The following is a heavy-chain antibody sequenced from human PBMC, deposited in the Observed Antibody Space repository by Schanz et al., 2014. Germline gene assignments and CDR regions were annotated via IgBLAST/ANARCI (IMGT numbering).Heavy chain of an antibody. CDR3: ARGDVNWLDP. V-gene: IGHV1-2*02. CDR2: INPNSDGT. CDR1: GYSFTDFY. Sequence: QVQLMQSGAEMKKPGASVKVSCKASGYSFTDFYIHWLRQAPGQGPEWLGWINPNSDGTKYAQKFQGRVTMTRDTSVNTAYLDLSSLTSDDTAVYYCARGDVNWLDPWGQGTLVTVSS. J-gene: IGHJ5*02.